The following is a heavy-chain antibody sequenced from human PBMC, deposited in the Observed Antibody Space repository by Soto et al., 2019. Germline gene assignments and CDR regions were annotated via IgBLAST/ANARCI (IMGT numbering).Heavy chain of an antibody. J-gene: IGHJ6*02. CDR1: GYTFTSYG. V-gene: IGHV1-18*04. D-gene: IGHD2-2*02. Sequence: ASVKVSCKASGYTFTSYGISWVRQAPGQGLEWMGWISAYNGKTNYAQKIQGRVTMTTDTSTSTAYMELRSLRSDDKAVYYCARDHGVVVPAAIPGPYYYYGMDVWGQGTTVTVSS. CDR2: ISAYNGKT. CDR3: ARDHGVVVPAAIPGPYYYYGMDV.